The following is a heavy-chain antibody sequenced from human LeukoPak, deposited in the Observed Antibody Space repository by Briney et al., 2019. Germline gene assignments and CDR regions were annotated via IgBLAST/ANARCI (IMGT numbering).Heavy chain of an antibody. Sequence: SVKVSCKASGGTFSSYAISWVRQAPGQGLEWMGGIIPIFGTANYAQKFQGRVTITADESTSTAYMELSSLRSEDTAVYYCANSPFRDSYDRSGYFSHRSYYFDYWGQGTLVTVSS. CDR1: GGTFSSYA. D-gene: IGHD3-22*01. J-gene: IGHJ4*02. CDR3: ANSPFRDSYDRSGYFSHRSYYFDY. V-gene: IGHV1-69*13. CDR2: IIPIFGTA.